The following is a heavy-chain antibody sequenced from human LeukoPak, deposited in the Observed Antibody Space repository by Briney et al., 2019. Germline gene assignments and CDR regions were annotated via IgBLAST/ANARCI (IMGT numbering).Heavy chain of an antibody. CDR1: GGSFSGYY. Sequence: PSETLSLTCAVYGGSFSGYYWSWICQPPGKGLEWIGEINHSGSTNYNPSLKSRVTISVDTSKNQFSLKLSSVTAADTAAYYCARGRWGYYYGSGSSTSFDYWGQGTLVTVSS. CDR2: INHSGST. CDR3: ARGRWGYYYGSGSSTSFDY. D-gene: IGHD3-10*01. V-gene: IGHV4-34*01. J-gene: IGHJ4*02.